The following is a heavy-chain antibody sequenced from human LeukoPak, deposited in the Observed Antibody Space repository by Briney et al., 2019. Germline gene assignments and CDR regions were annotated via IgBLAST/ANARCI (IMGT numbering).Heavy chain of an antibody. J-gene: IGHJ6*03. V-gene: IGHV3-23*01. CDR1: GFTFSSYA. CDR2: ISGSGSST. CDR3: AKSYGSYYYYYMDV. Sequence: GGSLRLSCAASGFTFSSYAMSWVRQAPGKGLEWVSSISGSGSSTYYADSVKGRFTISRDNSKNTLYLQMNSLRAEDTAVYYCAKSYGSYYYYYMDVWGKGTTVTVSS. D-gene: IGHD3-10*01.